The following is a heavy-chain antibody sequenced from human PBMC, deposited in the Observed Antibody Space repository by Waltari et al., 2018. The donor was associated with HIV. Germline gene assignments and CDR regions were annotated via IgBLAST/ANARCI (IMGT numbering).Heavy chain of an antibody. J-gene: IGHJ4*02. Sequence: APGQGLEWMGWMNPNSANTGYAQSFQGRVTMTRNTSIGTAYMELSSLRSEDTAVYYCARNGVRGDRYFDYWGQGTLVTVSS. CDR3: ARNGVRGDRYFDY. D-gene: IGHD3-16*01. V-gene: IGHV1-8*01. CDR2: MNPNSANT.